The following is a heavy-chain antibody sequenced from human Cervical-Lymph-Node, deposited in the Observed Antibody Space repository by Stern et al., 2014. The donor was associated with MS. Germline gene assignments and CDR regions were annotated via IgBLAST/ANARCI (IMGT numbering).Heavy chain of an antibody. D-gene: IGHD3-22*01. V-gene: IGHV4-61*02. J-gene: IGHJ4*02. Sequence: QLQLQESGPGLVKPSQTLSLTCTVSGGSISSGSYYWSWIRQPAGKGLEWIGRIYTSGSTNYNPSLKSRVTISVDTSKNQFSLKLGSGTAADTAVYYCARNYYDSSGIDDYWGQGTLVTVSS. CDR1: GGSISSGSYY. CDR2: IYTSGST. CDR3: ARNYYDSSGIDDY.